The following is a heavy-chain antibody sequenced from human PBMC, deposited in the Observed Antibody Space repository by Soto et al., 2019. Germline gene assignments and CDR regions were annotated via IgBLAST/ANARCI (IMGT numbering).Heavy chain of an antibody. V-gene: IGHV1-69*13. Sequence: SVKVSCKATGGTFSSYAISWVRQAPGQGLEWMGGIIPIFGTANYAQKFQGRVTITADESTSTAYMELSSLRSEDTAVYYCARGNLRRKNYFDYWGQGTLVTVSS. CDR2: IIPIFGTA. CDR3: ARGNLRRKNYFDY. D-gene: IGHD4-17*01. J-gene: IGHJ4*02. CDR1: GGTFSSYA.